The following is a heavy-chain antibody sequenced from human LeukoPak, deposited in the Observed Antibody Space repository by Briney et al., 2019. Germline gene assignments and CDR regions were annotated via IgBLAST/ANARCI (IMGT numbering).Heavy chain of an antibody. V-gene: IGHV7-4-1*01. J-gene: IGHJ3*02. D-gene: IGHD2-15*01. CDR1: GYTFTSYA. CDR3: AVGCSGGSCYSGAFDI. Sequence: GASVKVSCKASGYTFTSYAMNWVRQAPGQGLEWMGWINTNTGNPTYAQGFTGRFVFSLDTSVSTAYLQICSLKAEDTAVYYCAVGCSGGSCYSGAFDIWGQGTMVTVSS. CDR2: INTNTGNP.